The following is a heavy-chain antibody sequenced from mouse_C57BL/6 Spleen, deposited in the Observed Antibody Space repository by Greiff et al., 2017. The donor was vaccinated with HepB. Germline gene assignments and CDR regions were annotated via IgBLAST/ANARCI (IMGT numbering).Heavy chain of an antibody. J-gene: IGHJ3*01. Sequence: VKLMESGAELVKPGASVKLSCKASGYTFTEYTIHWVKQRSGQGLEWIGWFYPGSGSIKYNEKFKDKATLTADKSSSTVYMELSRLTSEDSAVYFCARHESNYGGFAYWGQGTLVTVSA. CDR3: ARHESNYGGFAY. V-gene: IGHV1-62-2*01. D-gene: IGHD2-5*01. CDR1: GYTFTEYT. CDR2: FYPGSGSI.